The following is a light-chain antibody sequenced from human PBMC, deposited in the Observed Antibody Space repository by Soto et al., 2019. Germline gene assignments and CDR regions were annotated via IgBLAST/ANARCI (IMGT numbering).Light chain of an antibody. J-gene: IGLJ1*01. CDR3: SSYTSSSTYV. V-gene: IGLV2-14*01. CDR1: SGDIGGYNY. CDR2: EVT. Sequence: SALTQPASVSGSPGQSITISCTGTSGDIGGYNYVSWYQQHPGKAPKLLISEVTNRPSGVSNRFSGSKSGNVASLTISWLQAEDEADYYCSSYTSSSTYVFGTGTKLTVL.